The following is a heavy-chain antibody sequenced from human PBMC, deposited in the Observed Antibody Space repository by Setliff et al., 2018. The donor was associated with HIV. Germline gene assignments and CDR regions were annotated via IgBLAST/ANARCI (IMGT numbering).Heavy chain of an antibody. CDR1: GGSIKGSYY. D-gene: IGHD5-12*01. V-gene: IGHV4-39*01. Sequence: SETLSLTCTVSGGSIKGSYYWGWIRQPPGKGLEWIGSIFYSGTTYHNPSLKSRVTISVHTSKNLLSLSLVSVTATDTAIYYCARRSGGYDLFFDSWGQGMLVTVSS. J-gene: IGHJ5*02. CDR3: ARRSGGYDLFFDS. CDR2: IFYSGTT.